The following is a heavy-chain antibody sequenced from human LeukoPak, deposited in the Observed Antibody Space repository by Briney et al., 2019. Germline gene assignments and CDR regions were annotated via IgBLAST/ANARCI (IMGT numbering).Heavy chain of an antibody. Sequence: GASVKVSCKASGGTFSSYAISWVRQAPGQGLEWMGGIIPILGTANYAQKFQGRVTITADESTSTAYMELSSLRSEDTAVYYCARDSGSYWGSSDYWGQGTLVTVSS. D-gene: IGHD1-26*01. V-gene: IGHV1-69*13. CDR1: GGTFSSYA. J-gene: IGHJ4*02. CDR3: ARDSGSYWGSSDY. CDR2: IIPILGTA.